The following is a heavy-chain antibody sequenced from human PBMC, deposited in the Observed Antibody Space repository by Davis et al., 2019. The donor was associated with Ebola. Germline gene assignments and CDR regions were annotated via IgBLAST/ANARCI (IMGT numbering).Heavy chain of an antibody. J-gene: IGHJ2*01. D-gene: IGHD5-12*01. CDR3: ARRNLYSGYVIYWYFDL. CDR2: IHYSGST. V-gene: IGHV4-30-4*01. Sequence: MPSETLSLTCTVYGGSISPADYYWSSTRKTPGKGMESIGYIHYSGSTYYNPSLKSPVTISIDTSKNQFSLKLSSVTAADTAVYYCARRNLYSGYVIYWYFDLWGRGTLVTVSS. CDR1: GGSISPADYY.